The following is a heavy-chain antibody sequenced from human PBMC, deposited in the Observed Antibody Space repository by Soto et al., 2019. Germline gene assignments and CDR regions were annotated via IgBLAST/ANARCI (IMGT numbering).Heavy chain of an antibody. CDR1: GFTFISYG. CDR2: IWYDGSNK. Sequence: GWSLRLSCAASGFTFISYGMHWVRQAPGKGLEWVAVIWYDGSNKYYADSVKGRFTISRDNSKNTLYLQMNSLRAEDTAVYYCARDMGASDAFDIWGQGTMVTVSS. J-gene: IGHJ3*02. V-gene: IGHV3-33*01. D-gene: IGHD1-26*01. CDR3: ARDMGASDAFDI.